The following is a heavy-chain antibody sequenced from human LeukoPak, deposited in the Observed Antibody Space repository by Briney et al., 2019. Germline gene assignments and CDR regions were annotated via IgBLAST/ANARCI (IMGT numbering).Heavy chain of an antibody. J-gene: IGHJ4*02. D-gene: IGHD3-22*01. CDR1: GGSIGSNNYY. CDR3: AGSGYYYVPYFDY. CDR2: IYYSGYT. V-gene: IGHV4-39*07. Sequence: SETLSLTCTVSGGSIGSNNYYWGWIRQPPGKGLEWIGSIYYSGYTYYNPSLKSRVTISVDTSKNQFSLKLSSVTAADTAVYYCAGSGYYYVPYFDYWGQGTLVTVSS.